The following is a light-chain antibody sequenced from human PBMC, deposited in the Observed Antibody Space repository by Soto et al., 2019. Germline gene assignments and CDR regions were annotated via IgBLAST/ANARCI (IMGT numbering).Light chain of an antibody. CDR2: DTT. CDR3: LLSYSGARV. Sequence: QAVVTQEPSLTVSPGGTVTLTCGSSPGAVTSGHYPYWFQQKPGQAPRTLIYDTTKKFSWTPARFSGSLLGGKAALTLSGAHPEDEAEYYCLLSYSGARVFGGGTKLTVL. V-gene: IGLV7-46*01. J-gene: IGLJ3*02. CDR1: PGAVTSGHY.